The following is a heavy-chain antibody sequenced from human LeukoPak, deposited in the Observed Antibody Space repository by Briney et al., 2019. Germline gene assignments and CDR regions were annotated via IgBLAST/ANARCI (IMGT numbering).Heavy chain of an antibody. CDR2: IYSGGST. V-gene: IGHV3-53*01. Sequence: GGSLRLSCAASGFTVSSNYMSWVRQAPGKGLEWVSVIYSGGSTYYADSVKGRFTISRDNSKNTLYLQMNSLRAEDTAVYYCATRRQDDFWSGYRFDAFDIWGQGTMVTVSS. CDR3: ATRRQDDFWSGYRFDAFDI. D-gene: IGHD3-3*01. J-gene: IGHJ3*02. CDR1: GFTVSSNY.